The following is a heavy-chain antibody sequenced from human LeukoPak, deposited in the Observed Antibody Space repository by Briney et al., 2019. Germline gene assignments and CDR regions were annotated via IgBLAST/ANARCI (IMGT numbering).Heavy chain of an antibody. J-gene: IGHJ4*02. CDR1: GYTFTSYY. V-gene: IGHV1-46*01. CDR3: ARDEQQLAIDY. CDR2: INPSGGST. Sequence: ASVKVSCKASGYTFTSYYMHWVRQAPGQGLEWMGIINPSGGSTCYAQKFQGRVTMTRDTSTSTVYMELSSLRSEDTAVYYCARDEQQLAIDYWGQGTLVTVSS. D-gene: IGHD6-13*01.